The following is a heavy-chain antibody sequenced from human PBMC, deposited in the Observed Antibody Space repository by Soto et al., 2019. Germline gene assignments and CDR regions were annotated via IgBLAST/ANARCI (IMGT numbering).Heavy chain of an antibody. Sequence: EVQMLESGGGLVQPGGSLRLSCAASGFTFDDYAMHWVRQAPGKGLEWVSGISWNSGSIGYADSVKGRFTISRDNAKNSLYLQMNSLRAEDTALYYCAKDGGSGVAVTPRFYYYYGMDVWGQGTTVTVSS. CDR1: GFTFDDYA. J-gene: IGHJ6*02. D-gene: IGHD6-19*01. V-gene: IGHV3-9*01. CDR2: ISWNSGSI. CDR3: AKDGGSGVAVTPRFYYYYGMDV.